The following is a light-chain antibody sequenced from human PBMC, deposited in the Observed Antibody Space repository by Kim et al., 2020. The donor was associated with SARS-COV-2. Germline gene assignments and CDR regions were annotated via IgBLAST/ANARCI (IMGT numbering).Light chain of an antibody. V-gene: IGLV2-23*02. J-gene: IGLJ2*01. CDR1: SSDIGSYNF. Sequence: QSITISCTGSSSDIGSYNFVSWYQQYPGKAPRVIIFEVTKRPPGISNRFSGSKSGYTASLTISGLQAEDEADYYCCAHATDRAVVFGGGTQLTVL. CDR3: CAHATDRAVV. CDR2: EVT.